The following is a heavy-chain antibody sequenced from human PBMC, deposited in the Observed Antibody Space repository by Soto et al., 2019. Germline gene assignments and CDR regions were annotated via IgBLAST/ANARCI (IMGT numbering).Heavy chain of an antibody. CDR3: ARLGLAAAGHNWFDP. D-gene: IGHD6-13*01. CDR1: GGSISSSDYY. J-gene: IGHJ5*02. V-gene: IGHV4-39*01. Sequence: PSETLSLTCAVSGGSISSSDYYWVWIRQPPGKGLEWIGSIYYSGSTYYNPSLKSRVTISVDTSKNQFSLKLSSVTAADTAVYYCARLGLAAAGHNWFDPWGQGTLVTVSS. CDR2: IYYSGST.